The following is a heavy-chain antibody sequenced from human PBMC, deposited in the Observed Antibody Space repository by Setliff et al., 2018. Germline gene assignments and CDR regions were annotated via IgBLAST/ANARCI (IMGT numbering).Heavy chain of an antibody. D-gene: IGHD3-22*01. CDR1: GYTFTDFG. CDR2: ISPYTGNI. J-gene: IGHJ4*02. V-gene: IGHV1-18*01. Sequence: ASVKVSCKASGYTFTDFGINWVRQAPGQGLEWMGWISPYTGNIYSAQRFQGRVTLTTDASTSTAYLEVRSLTSDDTAIYYCARVGVPSGYWYYLDYWGQGTQVTVSS. CDR3: ARVGVPSGYWYYLDY.